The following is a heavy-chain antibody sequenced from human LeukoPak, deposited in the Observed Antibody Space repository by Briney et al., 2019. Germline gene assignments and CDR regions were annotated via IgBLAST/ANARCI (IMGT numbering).Heavy chain of an antibody. D-gene: IGHD3-10*01. Sequence: ASVKVSCKASGYTFTSYGISWVRQAPGQGLEWMGWISAYNGNTNYAQKLQGRVTMTTDTSTSTAYMELRSLRSDDTAVHYCARESSGRGVISPPYYYYYGMDVWGQGTTVTVSS. CDR1: GYTFTSYG. J-gene: IGHJ6*02. V-gene: IGHV1-18*01. CDR2: ISAYNGNT. CDR3: ARESSGRGVISPPYYYYYGMDV.